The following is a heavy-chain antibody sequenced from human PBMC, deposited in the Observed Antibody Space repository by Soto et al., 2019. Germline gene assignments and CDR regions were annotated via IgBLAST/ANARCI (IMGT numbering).Heavy chain of an antibody. D-gene: IGHD3-22*01. Sequence: ASVKVSCKASGYTFTSYYMHWVRQAPGQGLEWMGIINPSGGSTSYAQKFQGRVTMTRDTSTSTVYMELSSLRSEDTAVYYCARVLTGYDSSGYHDACFAYWGQGTLVTVAS. V-gene: IGHV1-46*01. CDR3: ARVLTGYDSSGYHDACFAY. CDR2: INPSGGST. CDR1: GYTFTSYY. J-gene: IGHJ4*02.